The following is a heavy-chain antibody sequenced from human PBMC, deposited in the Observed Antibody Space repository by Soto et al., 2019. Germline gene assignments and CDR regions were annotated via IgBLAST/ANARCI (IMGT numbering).Heavy chain of an antibody. CDR3: AHSLIGYYYDSSGSNWFDP. D-gene: IGHD3-22*01. Sequence: SGPTLVNPTQTLTLTRTFSGFSLSTSGVGVGWIRRPPGKALEWLALIYWDDDKRYSPSLKSRLTITKDTSKNQVVLTMTNMDPVDTATYYCAHSLIGYYYDSSGSNWFDPWGQGTLVTVSS. CDR1: GFSLSTSGVG. J-gene: IGHJ5*02. V-gene: IGHV2-5*02. CDR2: IYWDDDK.